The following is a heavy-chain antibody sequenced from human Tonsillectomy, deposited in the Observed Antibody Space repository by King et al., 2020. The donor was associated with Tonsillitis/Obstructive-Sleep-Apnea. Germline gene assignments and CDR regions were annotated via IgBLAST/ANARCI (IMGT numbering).Heavy chain of an antibody. CDR2: IYYSGST. Sequence: LQLQESGPGLVKPSETLSLTCTVSGGSISSYYWSWIRQPPGKGLEWIGYIYYSGSTNYNPSLKSRVTISVDTSKNQFSLKLSSVTAADTAVYYCARDPDAYMDVWGKGTTVTVSS. V-gene: IGHV4-59*01. J-gene: IGHJ6*03. CDR1: GGSISSYY. CDR3: ARDPDAYMDV. D-gene: IGHD1-14*01.